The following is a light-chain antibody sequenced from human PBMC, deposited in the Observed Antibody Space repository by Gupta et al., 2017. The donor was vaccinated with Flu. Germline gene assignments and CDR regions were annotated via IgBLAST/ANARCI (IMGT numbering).Light chain of an antibody. Sequence: VTPAEPAAISATSCRSALHSVSNNYLDWYQQKPGQSPRLLIYLASNRASGVPDRFSGSGSGTDFTLTISRLEPEDVAVYYCMQDLSSPLTFGRGTRLEIK. J-gene: IGKJ5*01. CDR2: LAS. CDR3: MQDLSSPLT. V-gene: IGKV2-28*01. CDR1: RSALHSVSNNY.